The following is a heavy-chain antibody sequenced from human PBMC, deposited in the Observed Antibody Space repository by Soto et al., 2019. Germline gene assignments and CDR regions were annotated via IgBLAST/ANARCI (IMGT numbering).Heavy chain of an antibody. J-gene: IGHJ5*02. Sequence: SETLSLTCTVSGGSISSYYWSWIRQPPGKGLEWIGYIYYSGSTNYNPSLKSRVTISIDTSKNQFSLKLSSVTAADTAVYYCARGDAVVAAAIWFDPWGQGTLVTVSS. CDR1: GGSISSYY. D-gene: IGHD2-2*01. CDR2: IYYSGST. V-gene: IGHV4-59*01. CDR3: ARGDAVVAAAIWFDP.